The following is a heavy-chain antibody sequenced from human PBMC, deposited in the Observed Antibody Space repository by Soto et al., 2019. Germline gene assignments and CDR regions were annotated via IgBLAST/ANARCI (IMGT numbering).Heavy chain of an antibody. D-gene: IGHD5-18*01. Sequence: GGSLRLSCAASGFTFSNYAMTWVRQAPGKGLEWVSGISGSGGATYYADSVKGRFTISRDNSKNTLYLQKNSLRAEDTAVYYCAKGGGIQIWSIQWVDYWGQGTLVTVSS. V-gene: IGHV3-23*01. J-gene: IGHJ4*02. CDR2: ISGSGGAT. CDR3: AKGGGIQIWSIQWVDY. CDR1: GFTFSNYA.